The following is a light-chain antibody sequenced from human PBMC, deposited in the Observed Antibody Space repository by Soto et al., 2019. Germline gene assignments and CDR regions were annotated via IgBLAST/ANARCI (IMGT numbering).Light chain of an antibody. Sequence: QSVLTQPASVSGSPGQSITISCTGSSSDVGGYNYVSWYQQHPGKVPKLIIYEVSNRPSGVSNRFSGSKSGNTASLTISGLQAEDEAYYHCSSYTSSSTLVFGGGTKVTVL. CDR3: SSYTSSSTLV. CDR1: SSDVGGYNY. J-gene: IGLJ3*02. V-gene: IGLV2-14*01. CDR2: EVS.